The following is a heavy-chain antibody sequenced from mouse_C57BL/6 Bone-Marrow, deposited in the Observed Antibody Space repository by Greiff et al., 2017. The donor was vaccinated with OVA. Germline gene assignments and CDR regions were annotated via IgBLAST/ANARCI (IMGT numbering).Heavy chain of an antibody. J-gene: IGHJ1*03. Sequence: VQLPESGAELMKPGASVKLSCKATGYTFPGYWIEWVKQRPGHGLEWIGEILPGSGSTNYNEKFKGKATVTADTSSNTAYMKLSSLTTEDSAIYYGARPSYSSSYRYWYFDVWGTGTTVTVSS. CDR2: ILPGSGST. CDR1: GYTFPGYW. V-gene: IGHV1-9*01. CDR3: ARPSYSSSYRYWYFDV. D-gene: IGHD1-1*01.